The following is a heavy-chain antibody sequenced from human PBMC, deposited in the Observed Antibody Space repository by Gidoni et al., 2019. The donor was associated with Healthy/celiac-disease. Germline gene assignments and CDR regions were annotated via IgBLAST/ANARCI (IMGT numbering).Heavy chain of an antibody. V-gene: IGHV3-23*01. CDR2: SSGSGGST. Sequence: EVQLLESGGGLVQPGGSLRLSCAASGFTFSSYAMSWVRQAPGKGLEWVSASSGSGGSTYYADSVKGRFTISRDNSKNTLYLQMNSLRAEDTAVYYCAKRWDIVVVVAATFDYWGQGTLVTVSS. CDR3: AKRWDIVVVVAATFDY. D-gene: IGHD2-15*01. J-gene: IGHJ4*02. CDR1: GFTFSSYA.